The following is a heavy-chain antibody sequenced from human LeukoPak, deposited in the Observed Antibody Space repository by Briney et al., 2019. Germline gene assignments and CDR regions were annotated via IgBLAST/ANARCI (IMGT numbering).Heavy chain of an antibody. V-gene: IGHV4-4*07. D-gene: IGHD6-19*01. CDR1: GGSIMNHY. J-gene: IGHJ5*02. CDR2: IYSSGSA. Sequence: SETLSLTCTVSGGSIMNHYWSWIRQPAGKGLEWIGRIYSSGSANYSPSLKNRVSMSIDTSNNHFSLNLTSVAAADTALYFCARDVRYASGWSTPESWGQGTLVTVSS. CDR3: ARDVRYASGWSTPES.